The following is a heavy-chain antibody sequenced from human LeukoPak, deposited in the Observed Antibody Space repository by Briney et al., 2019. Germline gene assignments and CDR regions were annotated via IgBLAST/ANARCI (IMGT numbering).Heavy chain of an antibody. Sequence: WGSLRLSCEASGFTVRTNSMSWVRQAPGKGLEWVSLIYGGGDTYYADSVKGRFTISRDNSKNTLYLQMNSLRAEDTAVYYCARRGADTFDIWGQGTVVTASS. J-gene: IGHJ3*02. V-gene: IGHV3-66*01. CDR2: IYGGGDT. CDR1: GFTVRTNS. CDR3: ARRGADTFDI.